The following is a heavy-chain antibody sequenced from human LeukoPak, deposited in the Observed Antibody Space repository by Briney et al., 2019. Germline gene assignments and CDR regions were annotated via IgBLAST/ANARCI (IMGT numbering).Heavy chain of an antibody. Sequence: ETLSLTCAVYNGPLTGYFWSWVRQAPGKGLEWVSAISGSGGSTYYADSVKGRFTISRDNSKNTLYLQMNSLRAEDTAVYYCAKCPSTSCYTAGWFDPWGQGTLVTVSS. V-gene: IGHV3-23*01. D-gene: IGHD2-2*02. J-gene: IGHJ5*02. CDR1: NGPLTGYF. CDR2: ISGSGGST. CDR3: AKCPSTSCYTAGWFDP.